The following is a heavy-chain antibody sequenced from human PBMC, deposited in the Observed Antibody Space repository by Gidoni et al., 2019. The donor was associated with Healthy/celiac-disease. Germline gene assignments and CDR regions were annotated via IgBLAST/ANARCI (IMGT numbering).Heavy chain of an antibody. D-gene: IGHD3-22*01. CDR3: ASSGYYIFDY. CDR2: IYYSGST. V-gene: IGHV4-59*01. J-gene: IGHJ4*02. CDR1: GGSISSYY. Sequence: QVQLQESGPGLVKPSETLSLTCTVSGGSISSYYWSWIRQPPGKGLEWIGYIYYSGSTNYNPSLKSRVTISVDTSKNQFSLKLSSVTAADTAVYYCASSGYYIFDYWGQGTLVTVSS.